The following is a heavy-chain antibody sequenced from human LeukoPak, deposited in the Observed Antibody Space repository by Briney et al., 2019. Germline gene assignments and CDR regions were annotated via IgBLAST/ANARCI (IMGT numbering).Heavy chain of an antibody. J-gene: IGHJ6*02. V-gene: IGHV3-30-3*01. CDR3: ARDQGLGDYGTLDV. D-gene: IGHD4-17*01. CDR2: ISYDGSNR. CDR1: GFTFSSYA. Sequence: GGSLRLSCAASGFTFSSYAMHWVRQAPGKGLEWVAVISYDGSNRYYADSVKGRFTISRDNSKNTLYLQMNSLRAEDTAVYYCARDQGLGDYGTLDVWGQGTTVTVSS.